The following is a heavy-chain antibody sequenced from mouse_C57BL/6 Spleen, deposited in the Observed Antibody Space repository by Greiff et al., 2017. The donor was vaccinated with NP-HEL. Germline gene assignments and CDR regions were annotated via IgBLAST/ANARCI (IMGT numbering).Heavy chain of an antibody. V-gene: IGHV3-6*01. CDR3: ARLYSNFYFDY. J-gene: IGHJ2*01. D-gene: IGHD2-5*01. Sequence: VQLKESGPGLVKPSQSLSLTCSVTGYSITSGYYWNWIRQLPGNKLEWMGYISYDGSNNYNPSLKNRISITRDTSKNQFFLKLNSVTTEDTATYYCARLYSNFYFDYWGQGTTLTVSS. CDR2: ISYDGSN. CDR1: GYSITSGYY.